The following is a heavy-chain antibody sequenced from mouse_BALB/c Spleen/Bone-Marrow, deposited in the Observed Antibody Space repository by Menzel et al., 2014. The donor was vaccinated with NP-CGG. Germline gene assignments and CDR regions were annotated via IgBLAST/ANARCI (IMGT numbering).Heavy chain of an antibody. CDR3: ARSGYGSSLFAY. J-gene: IGHJ3*01. D-gene: IGHD1-1*01. Sequence: VQLQQSGAELVKPGASVKLSCTASGFNIKDTYMHWVKQRPEQGLEWIGRIDPANGNTKYDPKFQGKATITADTSSNTAYLQLSSLTSEDTAVYYCARSGYGSSLFAYWGQGTLVTVSA. CDR1: GFNIKDTY. CDR2: IDPANGNT. V-gene: IGHV14-3*02.